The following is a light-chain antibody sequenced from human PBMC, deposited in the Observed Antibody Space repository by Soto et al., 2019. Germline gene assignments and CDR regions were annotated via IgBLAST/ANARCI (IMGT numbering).Light chain of an antibody. Sequence: QSVLTQPASVSGSPGQSITVSCTGTSSDIGASNYVSWYQQHPGKAPKLIISEVSNRPSGVSNRFSGPKSGSTASLTISGLQAADEAEYYGTSFTSSTTWVFCGGTKLTVL. V-gene: IGLV2-14*01. CDR1: SSDIGASNY. CDR2: EVS. J-gene: IGLJ3*02. CDR3: TSFTSSTTWV.